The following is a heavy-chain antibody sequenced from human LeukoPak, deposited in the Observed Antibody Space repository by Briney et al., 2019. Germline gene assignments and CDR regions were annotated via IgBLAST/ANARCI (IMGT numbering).Heavy chain of an antibody. J-gene: IGHJ4*02. V-gene: IGHV3-15*01. CDR2: IKSKTDGGTT. CDR3: TIESYDFWSGYPQYYFDY. CDR1: RFTSSNAW. Sequence: PGGSLRLSCAASRFTSSNAWMSWVRQAPGKGLEWVGRIKSKTDGGTTDYAAPVKGRFTISRDDSKNTLYLQMNSLKTEDTAVYYCTIESYDFWSGYPQYYFDYWGQGTLVTVSS. D-gene: IGHD3-3*01.